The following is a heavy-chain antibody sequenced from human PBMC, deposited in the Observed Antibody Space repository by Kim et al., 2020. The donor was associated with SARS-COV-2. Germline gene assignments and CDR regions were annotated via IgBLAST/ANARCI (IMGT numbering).Heavy chain of an antibody. J-gene: IGHJ6*04. D-gene: IGHD4-17*01. Sequence: ASVKVSCKASGYTFTSYAMHWVRQAPGQRLEWMGWINAGNGNTKYSQKFQGRVTITRDTSASTAYMELSSLRSEDTAVYYCAREGGSTAASPEDPYYYYGMDVWGEGTTVTVSS. V-gene: IGHV1-3*01. CDR1: GYTFTSYA. CDR2: INAGNGNT. CDR3: AREGGSTAASPEDPYYYYGMDV.